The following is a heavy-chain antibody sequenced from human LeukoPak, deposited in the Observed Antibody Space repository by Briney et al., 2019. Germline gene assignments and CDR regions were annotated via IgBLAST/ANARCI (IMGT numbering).Heavy chain of an antibody. CDR2: FYYSGST. J-gene: IGHJ3*02. D-gene: IGHD3-3*01. Sequence: SETLSLTCTVSGGSISSYYWSWIRQPPGKGLEWIGYFYYSGSTNYNPSLKSRVTISVDTSKNQFSLKLSSVTAADTAVYYCARDRSSYYDFWSGTQADAFDIWGQGTMVTVSS. CDR1: GGSISSYY. CDR3: ARDRSSYYDFWSGTQADAFDI. V-gene: IGHV4-59*01.